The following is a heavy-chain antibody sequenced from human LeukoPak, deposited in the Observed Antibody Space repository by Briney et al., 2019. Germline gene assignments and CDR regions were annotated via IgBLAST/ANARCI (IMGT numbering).Heavy chain of an antibody. Sequence: PGGSLRLSCAASGFTFSSYAMHWVRQAPGKGLEWVAVISYDGSNKYYADSVKGRFTISRDNSKNTLYLQMNSLRAEDTAVYYCARGRKLWLQDYGMDVWGQGTTATVSS. CDR2: ISYDGSNK. CDR3: ARGRKLWLQDYGMDV. J-gene: IGHJ6*02. D-gene: IGHD5-18*01. CDR1: GFTFSSYA. V-gene: IGHV3-30*04.